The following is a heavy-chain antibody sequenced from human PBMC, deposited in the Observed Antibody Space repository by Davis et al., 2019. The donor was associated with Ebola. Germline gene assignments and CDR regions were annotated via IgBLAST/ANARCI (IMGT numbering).Heavy chain of an antibody. CDR3: ARFTDSSGWSLGY. D-gene: IGHD6-19*01. CDR1: RDTFTNYW. Sequence: GESLKISCQGSRDTFTNYWIAWVRQMPGKGLEWMGIIYPGDSDTRYSPSFQGQVTISADKSISTAYLQWSSLKASDTAMYYCARFTDSSGWSLGYWGQGTLVTVSS. CDR2: IYPGDSDT. J-gene: IGHJ4*02. V-gene: IGHV5-51*01.